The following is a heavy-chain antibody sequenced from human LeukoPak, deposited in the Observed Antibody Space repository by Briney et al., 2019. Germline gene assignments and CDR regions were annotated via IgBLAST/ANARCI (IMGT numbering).Heavy chain of an antibody. V-gene: IGHV1-69*13. CDR2: IIPVFGTA. D-gene: IGHD3-16*01. CDR3: ARDVMPADYYYCGMDV. CDR1: ADTFSINA. Sequence: ASVKVSFNSSADTFSINAISWVRQAPGQGLEWMGGIIPVFGTANYAQKFQGRVTITADESTSTAYMELSSLRSEDTAVYYCARDVMPADYYYCGMDVWGRETTVTVSS. J-gene: IGHJ6*02.